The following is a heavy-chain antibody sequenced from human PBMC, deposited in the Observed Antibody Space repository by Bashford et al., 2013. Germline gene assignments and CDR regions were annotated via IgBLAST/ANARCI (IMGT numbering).Heavy chain of an antibody. J-gene: IGHJ4*02. Sequence: ASVKVSCKASGYTFTGFYMNWVRQAPGQGLEWMGRINPNSGGTDYAQKFQGRVTMTRDTSTSTAYMELSRLRSDDTAVYYCVLGYCSGGSCLTPSDYWGQGTLVTVSS. CDR2: INPNSGGT. D-gene: IGHD2-15*01. V-gene: IGHV1-2*02. CDR1: GYTFTGFY. CDR3: VLGYCSGGSCLTPSDY.